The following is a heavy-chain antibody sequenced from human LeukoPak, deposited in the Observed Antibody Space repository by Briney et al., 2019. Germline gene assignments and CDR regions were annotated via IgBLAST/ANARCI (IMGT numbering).Heavy chain of an antibody. Sequence: GGSLRLSCATSGFTFSNYAMSWVRQAPGKGLDWVSTISGSGSNTYYADSVEGRFAISRDNSKNTLHLQMNSLRAEDTAVYYCAKDPSIAGTAEYFDYWGQGTLVTVSS. J-gene: IGHJ4*02. CDR2: ISGSGSNT. D-gene: IGHD6-6*01. CDR3: AKDPSIAGTAEYFDY. V-gene: IGHV3-23*01. CDR1: GFTFSNYA.